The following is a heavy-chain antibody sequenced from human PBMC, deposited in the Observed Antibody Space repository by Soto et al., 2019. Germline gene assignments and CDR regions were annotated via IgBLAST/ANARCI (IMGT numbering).Heavy chain of an antibody. CDR2: IIPLFGTP. Sequence: QVQLVQSGAEVQKPGSSVKVSCKASGGIFSTYAISWLRQAPGQGLEWMGGIIPLFGTPNYAQRFQGRVTITADESTSTAYMELSRLRSEDTAVHYCARDRDDYGSGNYYNRIDFWGQGTLVTVSS. CDR1: GGIFSTYA. V-gene: IGHV1-69*01. J-gene: IGHJ4*02. D-gene: IGHD3-10*01. CDR3: ARDRDDYGSGNYYNRIDF.